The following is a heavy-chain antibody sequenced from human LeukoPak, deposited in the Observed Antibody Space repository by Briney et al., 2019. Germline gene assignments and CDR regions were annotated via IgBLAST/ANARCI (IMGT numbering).Heavy chain of an antibody. CDR3: AREVTTFTYCFDY. CDR2: ISTSGTTM. Sequence: GGSLRLSCAASGFSFSGYEMNCVRQAPGKGLEWVSYISTSGTTMYYADSVKGRFTISRDNAKNSLYLQMNSLRGEDTAVYFCAREVTTFTYCFDYWRQGTLVTVSS. D-gene: IGHD4-17*01. J-gene: IGHJ4*02. CDR1: GFSFSGYE. V-gene: IGHV3-48*03.